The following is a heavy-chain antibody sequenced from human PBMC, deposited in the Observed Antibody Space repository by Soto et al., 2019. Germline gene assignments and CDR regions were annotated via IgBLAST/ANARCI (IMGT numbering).Heavy chain of an antibody. CDR1: GFTCSSYG. CDR3: ARVGYYYGSGSYRPSGDYGMDV. Sequence: QVQLVESGGGVVQPGRSLRLSCAASGFTCSSYGMHWVRQAPGKGLEWVAVIWYDGSNKYYADSVKGRFTISRDNSKNTLYLQMNSLRAEDTAVYYCARVGYYYGSGSYRPSGDYGMDVWGQGTTVTVSS. J-gene: IGHJ6*02. V-gene: IGHV3-33*01. CDR2: IWYDGSNK. D-gene: IGHD3-10*01.